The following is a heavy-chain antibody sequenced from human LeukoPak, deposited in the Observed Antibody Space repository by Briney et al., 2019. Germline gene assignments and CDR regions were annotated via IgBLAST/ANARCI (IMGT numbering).Heavy chain of an antibody. D-gene: IGHD5-18*01. CDR3: AKSSYSIFDY. Sequence: SETLSLTCTVSGDSISSGDYYWSWIRQPAGKGLGWIGRISSSGSTNYNPSLKSRVTISVDTSKNQFSLKLSSVTAADTAVYYCAKSSYSIFDYWGQGTLVTASS. J-gene: IGHJ4*02. CDR2: ISSSGST. V-gene: IGHV4-61*02. CDR1: GDSISSGDYY.